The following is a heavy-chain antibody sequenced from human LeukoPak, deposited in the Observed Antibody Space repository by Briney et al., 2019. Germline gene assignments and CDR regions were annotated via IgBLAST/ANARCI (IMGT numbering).Heavy chain of an antibody. V-gene: IGHV1-2*02. CDR2: INPNSGDT. CDR1: GYTFTDYY. D-gene: IGHD3-9*01. J-gene: IGHJ4*02. CDR3: AREYDILTGYPFFDY. Sequence: ASVKVSCKASGYTFTDYYMHWARQAPGQGLEWMGWINPNSGDTNSAQKFQGRVTVTRDTSISTAYMELSRLRSDDTAVYYCAREYDILTGYPFFDYWGQGTLVTVSS.